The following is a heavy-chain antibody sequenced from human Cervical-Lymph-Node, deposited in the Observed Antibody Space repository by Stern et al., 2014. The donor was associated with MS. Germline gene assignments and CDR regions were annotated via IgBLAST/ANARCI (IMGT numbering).Heavy chain of an antibody. CDR1: GFTFSTYA. J-gene: IGHJ4*02. D-gene: IGHD3-10*01. CDR3: ARGGRGVGLEY. V-gene: IGHV3-30-3*01. CDR2: VSYDEAQR. Sequence: VQLEESGGGVVQPGRSLSLSCVASGFTFSTYAMHWVRQAPGKGLEWVAFVSYDEAQRNTTDSVMARVNITRDHSKNTLYLHMNSLRDEDTAVYFCARGGRGVGLEYWGQGALVTVSS.